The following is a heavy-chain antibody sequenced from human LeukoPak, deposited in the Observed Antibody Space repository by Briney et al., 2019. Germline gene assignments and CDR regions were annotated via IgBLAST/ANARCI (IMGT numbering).Heavy chain of an antibody. CDR2: INHSGST. Sequence: SETLSLTCAVYGGSFSGYYWSWIRQPPGKGLEWIGEINHSGSTNYNPSLKSRVTISVDTSKNQFSLKLSSVTAADTAVYYCARQVRRWLQTFDYWGQGTLVTVSS. J-gene: IGHJ4*02. V-gene: IGHV4-34*01. CDR3: ARQVRRWLQTFDY. D-gene: IGHD5-24*01. CDR1: GGSFSGYY.